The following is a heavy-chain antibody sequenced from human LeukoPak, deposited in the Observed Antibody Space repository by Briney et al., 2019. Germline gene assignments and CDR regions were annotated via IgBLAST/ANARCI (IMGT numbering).Heavy chain of an antibody. J-gene: IGHJ4*02. V-gene: IGHV1-2*02. D-gene: IGHD6-19*01. Sequence: ASVKVSCKASGYTFTGYYMHGVRQAPGQGLEWMGWINPNSGGTNYAQKFQGRVTMTRDTSISTAYMELSRLRSDDTAVYYCARVGLYSSGWPDYWGQGTLVTVSS. CDR2: INPNSGGT. CDR3: ARVGLYSSGWPDY. CDR1: GYTFTGYY.